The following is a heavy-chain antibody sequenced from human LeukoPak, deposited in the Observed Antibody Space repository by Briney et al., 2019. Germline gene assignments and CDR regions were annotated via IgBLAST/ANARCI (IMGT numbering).Heavy chain of an antibody. Sequence: RASVKVSCKASGYTFTSYYIHWVRQAPGQGLEWMGWINPTHGGTNFAQKFQGRFTMTRDTSITTAYMELTRLISDDTAMYYCAIVTTADGYWGQGTPLTVSS. D-gene: IGHD4-17*01. CDR1: GYTFTSYY. J-gene: IGHJ4*02. CDR2: INPTHGGT. CDR3: AIVTTADGY. V-gene: IGHV1-2*02.